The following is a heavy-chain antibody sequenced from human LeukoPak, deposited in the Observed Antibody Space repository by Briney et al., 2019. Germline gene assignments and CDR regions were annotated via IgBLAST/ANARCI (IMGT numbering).Heavy chain of an antibody. D-gene: IGHD1-1*01. CDR2: MNPNSGNT. V-gene: IGHV1-8*01. CDR1: GYTLTSYD. Sequence: ASVKVSCKASGYTLTSYDINWVRQATGQGLEWMGWMNPNSGNTGYAQKFQGRVTMTRNTSISTAYMVLSSLRSEDTAVYYCARAYTTGTTENWFDPWGQGTLVTVSS. J-gene: IGHJ5*02. CDR3: ARAYTTGTTENWFDP.